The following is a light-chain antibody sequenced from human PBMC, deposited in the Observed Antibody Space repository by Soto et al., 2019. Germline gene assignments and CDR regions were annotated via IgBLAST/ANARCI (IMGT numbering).Light chain of an antibody. CDR1: QSVSSF. Sequence: EIVLTQSPATLSLSPGERATLSCRASQSVSSFLAWYQQKPGQAPRLLIYDASNRATGIPARFSGSGSGTDVTPTISSLEPEDFAVYYCQQRSNWPPFTFGQGTKLKIK. CDR3: QQRSNWPPFT. CDR2: DAS. V-gene: IGKV3-11*01. J-gene: IGKJ2*01.